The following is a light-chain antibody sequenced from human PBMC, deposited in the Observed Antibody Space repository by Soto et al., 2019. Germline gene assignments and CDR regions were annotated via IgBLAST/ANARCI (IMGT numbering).Light chain of an antibody. CDR1: QSISSY. V-gene: IGKV1-39*01. CDR3: QQSYSTPPT. Sequence: IHMTQSPSSLSASVGDRVTITCRASQSISSYLNWYQQKPGKAPKLLIYAASSLQSGVPSRFSGSGSGTDFTLTISSLQPEDFATYYCQQSYSTPPTFGQGTKVDIK. J-gene: IGKJ1*01. CDR2: AAS.